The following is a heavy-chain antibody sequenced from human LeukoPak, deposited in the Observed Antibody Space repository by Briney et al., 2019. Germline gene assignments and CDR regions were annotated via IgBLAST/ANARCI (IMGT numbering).Heavy chain of an antibody. CDR3: ARVDTADDYYGMDV. J-gene: IGHJ6*02. Sequence: PGGSLRLSCAASGFTFSSYDMHWVRQATGKGLEWVSAIGTAGDTYYPGSVKGRFTISRENAKNSLYLQMNSLRAGDTAVYYCARVDTADDYYGMDVWGQGTTVTVSS. V-gene: IGHV3-13*01. CDR2: IGTAGDT. CDR1: GFTFSSYD. D-gene: IGHD5-18*01.